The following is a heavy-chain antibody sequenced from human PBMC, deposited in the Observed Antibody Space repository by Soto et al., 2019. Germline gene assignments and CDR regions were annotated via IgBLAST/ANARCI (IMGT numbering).Heavy chain of an antibody. CDR2: IYHSGST. CDR3: AAGAIFGVVPLDY. Sequence: QLQLQESGSGLVKPSQTLSLTCAVSGGSISSGGYSWSWIRQPPGKGLEWIGYIYHSGSTYYNPSLKSRVTISVARSKNQFSLKLSSVPAADTAVYYCAAGAIFGVVPLDYWGQGTLVTVSS. J-gene: IGHJ4*02. CDR1: GGSISSGGYS. D-gene: IGHD3-3*01. V-gene: IGHV4-30-2*01.